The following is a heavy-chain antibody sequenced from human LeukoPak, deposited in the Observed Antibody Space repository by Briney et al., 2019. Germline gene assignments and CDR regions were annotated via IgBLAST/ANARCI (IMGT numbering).Heavy chain of an antibody. D-gene: IGHD3-16*01. V-gene: IGHV1-8*01. CDR2: MNPNSGNT. CDR3: ARRRPPMIGNWFDP. CDR1: GYTFTSYD. Sequence: ASVTVSCKASGYTFTSYDINWVRQATGQGLEWMGWMNPNSGNTGYAQKFQGRVTMTRNTSISTAYMELSSLRSEDTAVYYCARRRPPMIGNWFDPWGQGTLVTVSS. J-gene: IGHJ5*02.